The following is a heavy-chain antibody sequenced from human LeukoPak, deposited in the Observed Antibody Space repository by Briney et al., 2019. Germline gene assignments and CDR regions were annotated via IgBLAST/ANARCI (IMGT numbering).Heavy chain of an antibody. D-gene: IGHD5-18*01. CDR2: INTNTGNP. J-gene: IGHJ4*02. Sequence: GASVKVSCKTSGYSFSSHAISWVRQAPGQEPEWMGWINTNTGNPTYAQGFTGRYVFSLDTSVSTAYLQISGLKADDTAVYYCGRDPRLGIRGYTYGYFDYWGQGTLVTVSS. V-gene: IGHV7-4-1*02. CDR1: GYSFSSHA. CDR3: GRDPRLGIRGYTYGYFDY.